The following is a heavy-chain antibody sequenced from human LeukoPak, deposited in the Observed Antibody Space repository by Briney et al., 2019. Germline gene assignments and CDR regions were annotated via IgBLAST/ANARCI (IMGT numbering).Heavy chain of an antibody. CDR3: ARPQSSSGWRDFDS. Sequence: PGGSLRLSCAASGFTLSNYWMHWVRQGPGKGLVWVSRVSNDGSSTAYADSVRGRFTISRDNAKNTLYLQMNSLRAEDTAVYYCARPQSSSGWRDFDSWGQGTLVTVSS. CDR2: VSNDGSST. CDR1: GFTLSNYW. J-gene: IGHJ4*02. V-gene: IGHV3-74*01. D-gene: IGHD6-19*01.